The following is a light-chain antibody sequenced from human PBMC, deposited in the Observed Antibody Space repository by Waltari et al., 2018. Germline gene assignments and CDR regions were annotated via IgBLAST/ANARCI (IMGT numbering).Light chain of an antibody. CDR1: QDIKKS. CDR3: QQYHSVPLT. CDR2: DAS. V-gene: IGKV1-33*01. Sequence: DIHMTQSPSSLSAPVGDRVTITCQASQDIKKSLTWFHQKPGKAPKVLIFDASNSQTGAPSRFSGSGSGTDFTLTISSLQPEDMGTYYCQQYHSVPLTFGGGTKVEIK. J-gene: IGKJ4*01.